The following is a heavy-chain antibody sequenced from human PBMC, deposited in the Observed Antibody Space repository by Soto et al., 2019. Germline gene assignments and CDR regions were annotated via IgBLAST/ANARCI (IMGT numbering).Heavy chain of an antibody. J-gene: IGHJ5*02. CDR3: ANDPSLERPPRMNWFDP. V-gene: IGHV3-23*01. CDR1: GFTFSSYA. CDR2: ISGSGGST. D-gene: IGHD1-1*01. Sequence: GGSLRLSCAASGFTFSSYAMSWVRQAPGKGLEWVSAISGSGGSTYYADSVKGRFTISRDNSKNTLYLQMNSLRAEDTAVYYCANDPSLERPPRMNWFDPWGQGTLVTVSS.